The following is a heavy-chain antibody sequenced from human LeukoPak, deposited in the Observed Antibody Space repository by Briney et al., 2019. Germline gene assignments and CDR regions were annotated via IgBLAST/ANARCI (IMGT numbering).Heavy chain of an antibody. V-gene: IGHV1-2*02. CDR2: MNPNSGGT. Sequence: VASVKVSCKASGYSFTGYYIHWVRQDPGQGLEWMGWMNPNSGGTNYAQKFQGRVTMTRDTSISTAYMELSRLRSDDTAAYFCARGPDIRFLEWLPPFDYWGQGTLVTVSS. CDR3: ARGPDIRFLEWLPPFDY. D-gene: IGHD3-3*01. CDR1: GYSFTGYY. J-gene: IGHJ4*02.